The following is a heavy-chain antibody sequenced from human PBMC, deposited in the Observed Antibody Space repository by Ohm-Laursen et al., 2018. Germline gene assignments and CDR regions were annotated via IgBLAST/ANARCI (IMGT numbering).Heavy chain of an antibody. Sequence: SLRLSCTASGFTFINAWMNWVRQAPGKGLEWVGRIKSKTDGGTTDYAAPVKGRFTISRDDSKNTLYLQMNSLKIEDTAVYYCTTDNRAAAGTRRVDLRGLGVDWGQGTLVTVSS. V-gene: IGHV3-15*01. D-gene: IGHD6-13*01. CDR1: GFTFINAW. CDR2: IKSKTDGGTT. J-gene: IGHJ4*02. CDR3: TTDNRAAAGTRRVDLRGLGVD.